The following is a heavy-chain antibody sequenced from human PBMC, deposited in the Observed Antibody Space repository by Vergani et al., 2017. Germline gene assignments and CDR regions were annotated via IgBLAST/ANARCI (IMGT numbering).Heavy chain of an antibody. J-gene: IGHJ3*02. CDR3: ARVGEATHPFAFDI. CDR1: VFTFSDYY. CDR2: ISSRGSTI. D-gene: IGHD5-12*01. V-gene: IGHV3-11*01. Sequence: QVQLVGSGGGLVKPGGSLRLSCAASVFTFSDYYMSWIRQAPGKGLEWVSYISSRGSTIYYADSVKGRFTIPRDNAKNSPSLQMNSLRAEDTAVYYCARVGEATHPFAFDIWGQGTMVTVSS.